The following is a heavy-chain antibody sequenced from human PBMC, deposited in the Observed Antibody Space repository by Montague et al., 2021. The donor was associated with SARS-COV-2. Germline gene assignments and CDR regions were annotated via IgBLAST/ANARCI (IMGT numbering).Heavy chain of an antibody. CDR2: LSNDGSNK. Sequence: SLILSCAASGFYFSYAMHWVRQAPGKGLEWVALLSNDGSNKHYAXSVKGRFTISRDNSKSTLYLQVNSLRAEDTAVYYCARESGSFHDGGYFDYWGQGSLVTVSS. V-gene: IGHV3-30*04. CDR1: GFYFSYA. CDR3: ARESGSFHDGGYFDY. D-gene: IGHD1-26*01. J-gene: IGHJ4*02.